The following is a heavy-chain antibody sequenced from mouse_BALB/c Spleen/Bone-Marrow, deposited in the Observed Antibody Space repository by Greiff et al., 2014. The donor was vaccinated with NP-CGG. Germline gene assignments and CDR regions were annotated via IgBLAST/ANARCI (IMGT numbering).Heavy chain of an antibody. V-gene: IGHV1-20*02. CDR1: GYSFTGYF. CDR3: TRVTTDWYFDI. CDR2: INPYNGDT. J-gene: IGHJ1*01. D-gene: IGHD1-1*01. Sequence: VQLQQSGPELVKPGASVKISCKASGYSFTGYFMNWVMQSHGKSLEWIGRINPYNGDTFYNQKFKGKAILTVDKSSSTAHMELRSLASEDSAVYYCTRVTTDWYFDIWGAGTTVTVSS.